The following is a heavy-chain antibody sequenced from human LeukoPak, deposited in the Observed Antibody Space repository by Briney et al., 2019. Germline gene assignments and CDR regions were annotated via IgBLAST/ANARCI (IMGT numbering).Heavy chain of an antibody. CDR1: GFTFSSYS. CDR2: ISSSSSYI. CDR3: ARDREVFGDFDY. V-gene: IGHV3-21*01. D-gene: IGHD3-3*01. J-gene: IGHJ4*02. Sequence: PGGSLRLSCAASGFTFSSYSMNWVRQAPGKGLEWVSSISSSSSYIYYADSVKGRFTISRDNAKNSLYLQMNSLRAEDTAVYYCARDREVFGDFDYWGQGTLVTVS.